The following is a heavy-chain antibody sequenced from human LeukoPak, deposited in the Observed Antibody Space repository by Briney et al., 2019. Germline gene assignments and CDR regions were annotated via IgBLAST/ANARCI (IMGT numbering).Heavy chain of an antibody. CDR1: RYTFTSYY. Sequence: ASVKVSCKASRYTFTSYYMHWVRQAPGQGLEWMGIINPSGGSTSYAQKFQGRVTMTRDTSTSTVYMELSSLRSEDTAVYYCARDLVGATPGPPGYCYYGMDVWGQGTTVTVSS. V-gene: IGHV1-46*01. CDR3: ARDLVGATPGPPGYCYYGMDV. CDR2: INPSGGST. J-gene: IGHJ6*02. D-gene: IGHD1-26*01.